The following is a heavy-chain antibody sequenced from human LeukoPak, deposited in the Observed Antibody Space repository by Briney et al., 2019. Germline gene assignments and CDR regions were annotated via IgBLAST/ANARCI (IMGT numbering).Heavy chain of an antibody. D-gene: IGHD2-15*01. J-gene: IGHJ6*02. CDR2: ISSSSSYI. CDR3: ARFGGGYGMDV. Sequence: GGPLRLSCAASGFTFSSYSMNWVRQAPGKGLEWVSSISSSSSYIYYADSVKGRFTISRDNAKNSLYLQMNSLRAEDTAVYYCARFGGGYGMDVWGQGTTVTVSS. V-gene: IGHV3-21*06. CDR1: GFTFSSYS.